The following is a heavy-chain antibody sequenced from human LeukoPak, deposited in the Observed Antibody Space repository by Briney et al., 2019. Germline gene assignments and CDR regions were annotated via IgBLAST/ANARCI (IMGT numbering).Heavy chain of an antibody. CDR1: GYIFSTFG. J-gene: IGHJ4*02. CDR2: ISGSGDST. V-gene: IGHV3-23*01. D-gene: IGHD4-17*01. Sequence: GGSLKLSCATSGYIFSTFGMSWVRQAPGKGLEWVSSISGSGDSTYYADSVKGRFAISRDNSKSTLYLQLSSLRAEDTAVYYCAKARGTDYGDYVIFDYWGQGTLVTVSS. CDR3: AKARGTDYGDYVIFDY.